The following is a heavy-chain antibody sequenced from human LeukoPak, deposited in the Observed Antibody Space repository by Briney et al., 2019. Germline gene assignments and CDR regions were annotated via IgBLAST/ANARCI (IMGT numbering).Heavy chain of an antibody. CDR3: ARDAIYFGAFDI. J-gene: IGHJ3*02. Sequence: MPSETLSLTCTVSGGSISSGDYYWSWIRQPPGKGLEWIGYIYYSGSTYYNPSLKSRITISVGTSKNQFSLKLSSATAADTAVYYCARDAIYFGAFDIWGQGTMVTVSS. V-gene: IGHV4-30-4*01. CDR2: IYYSGST. D-gene: IGHD2/OR15-2a*01. CDR1: GGSISSGDYY.